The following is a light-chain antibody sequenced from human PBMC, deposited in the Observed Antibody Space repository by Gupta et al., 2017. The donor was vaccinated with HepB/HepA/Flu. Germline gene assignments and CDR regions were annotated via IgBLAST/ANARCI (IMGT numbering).Light chain of an antibody. V-gene: IGKV1-27*01. CDR3: QNDGSVPYT. J-gene: IGKJ2*01. CDR1: HAISNS. CDR2: TAS. Sequence: DLQMTQSPSSLSASVRDRVTITCRASHAISNSLAWYQHKPGKAPQLLIYTASTLKSGVPSRFSGSGSGTDFTLTISSLQPEDVATYYCQNDGSVPYTFGQGTKLEI.